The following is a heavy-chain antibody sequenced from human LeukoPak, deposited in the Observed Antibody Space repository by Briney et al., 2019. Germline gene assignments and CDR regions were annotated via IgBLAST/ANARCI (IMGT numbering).Heavy chain of an antibody. CDR3: ARGPRYGSGSYRWFDP. D-gene: IGHD3-10*01. CDR2: IYYSGST. Sequence: SETLSLTCTVSGGSISSYYWSWIRQPPGKGLEWIGYIYYSGSTNYNPSLKSRVTISVDTSKNQFSLKLSSVTAADTAVYYCARGPRYGSGSYRWFDPWGQGTLVTVSS. J-gene: IGHJ5*02. V-gene: IGHV4-59*12. CDR1: GGSISSYY.